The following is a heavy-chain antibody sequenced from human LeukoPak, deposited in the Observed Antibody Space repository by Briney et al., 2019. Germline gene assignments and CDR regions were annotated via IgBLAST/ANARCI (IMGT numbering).Heavy chain of an antibody. V-gene: IGHV1-8*01. J-gene: IGHJ4*02. Sequence: ASVKVSCKASGYTFTSYDINWVRQATGQGLEWMGWMNPNSGNTGYAQKFQGRVTMTRNTSISTAYMELSSLRSEDTAVYYCARVGASYRWGSYRYGLDYWGQGTLVTVSS. CDR1: GYTFTSYD. CDR3: ARVGASYRWGSYRYGLDY. D-gene: IGHD3-16*02. CDR2: MNPNSGNT.